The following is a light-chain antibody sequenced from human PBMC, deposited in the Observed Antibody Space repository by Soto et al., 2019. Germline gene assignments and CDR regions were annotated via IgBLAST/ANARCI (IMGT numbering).Light chain of an antibody. Sequence: DIQMTQSPSSLSASVGDRVTITCRASQSIISYLNWYQQKPGKAPKVLIYAASSLQSGVPSRFSGSGSGTDFTLTISSLQPEDFATYYCQQSYSVPWTLGPGTKVDIK. CDR1: QSIISY. J-gene: IGKJ3*01. CDR2: AAS. CDR3: QQSYSVPWT. V-gene: IGKV1-39*01.